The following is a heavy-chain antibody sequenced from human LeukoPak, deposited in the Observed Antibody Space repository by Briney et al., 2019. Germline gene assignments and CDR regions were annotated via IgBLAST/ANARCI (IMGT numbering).Heavy chain of an antibody. Sequence: GGSLRLSCAASGFTFSNYNMNWVRQAPGKGLEWVSYISSSSSTINYADSVKGRFTISRDNAKNSLYLQMNTLRAEDTAVYYCARDLGYSSGWYRQFDYWGQGTLVTVSS. CDR2: ISSSSSTI. CDR1: GFTFSNYN. J-gene: IGHJ4*02. V-gene: IGHV3-48*01. CDR3: ARDLGYSSGWYRQFDY. D-gene: IGHD6-19*01.